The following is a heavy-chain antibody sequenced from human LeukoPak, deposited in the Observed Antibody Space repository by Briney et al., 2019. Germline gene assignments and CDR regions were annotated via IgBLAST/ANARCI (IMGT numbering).Heavy chain of an antibody. CDR1: GFTFSSYA. V-gene: IGHV3-64*02. Sequence: PGGSLRLSCAASGFTFSSYAMHWVRQAPGKGLEYVSAISSNGGSTYYADSVKGRFTISRDNSKNTLHLQMGSLRAEDMAVYYCAREGYSSGWYYFDYWGQGTLVTVSS. J-gene: IGHJ4*02. D-gene: IGHD6-19*01. CDR3: AREGYSSGWYYFDY. CDR2: ISSNGGST.